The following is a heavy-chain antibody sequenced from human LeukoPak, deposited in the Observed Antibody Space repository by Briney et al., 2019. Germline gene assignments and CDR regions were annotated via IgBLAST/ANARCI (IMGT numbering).Heavy chain of an antibody. Sequence: ASVKVSCKVSGYTLTELSMHWVRQAPGKGIEWMGGFDPEDGETIYAQKFQGRVTMTEDTSTDTAYMELSSLRSEDTAVYYCATVSYGSGSYYPRGFDPWGQGTLVTVSS. CDR2: FDPEDGET. CDR1: GYTLTELS. D-gene: IGHD3-10*01. V-gene: IGHV1-24*01. CDR3: ATVSYGSGSYYPRGFDP. J-gene: IGHJ5*02.